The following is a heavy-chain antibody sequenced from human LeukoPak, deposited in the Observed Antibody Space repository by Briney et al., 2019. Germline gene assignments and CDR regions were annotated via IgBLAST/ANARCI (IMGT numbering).Heavy chain of an antibody. CDR2: MYYSGST. J-gene: IGHJ4*02. Sequence: PSETLSLTCTVSGGSISSSRYYWGWIRQPPGKGLEWIGSMYYSGSTYYNPSLKGRVTISVDTSRNQFSLKLTSVTAADTAVYYCARHHCSGGSCYLSGFDYWGQGTLVTVSS. CDR1: GGSISSSRYY. CDR3: ARHHCSGGSCYLSGFDY. V-gene: IGHV4-39*01. D-gene: IGHD2-15*01.